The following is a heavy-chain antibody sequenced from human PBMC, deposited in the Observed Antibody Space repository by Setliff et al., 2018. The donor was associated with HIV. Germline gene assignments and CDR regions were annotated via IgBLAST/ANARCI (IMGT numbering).Heavy chain of an antibody. CDR1: GGSISTSRYY. Sequence: SETLSLTCTVSGGSISTSRYYWGWIRQPPGKGLEWIGSINYRGNTYYNPSLKSRAAISVDTSKNQISLKLSSVTAADTAVYYCASLDGSESPYIYYYHMDVWGKGTEVTVSS. D-gene: IGHD3-10*01. J-gene: IGHJ6*03. V-gene: IGHV4-39*01. CDR2: INYRGNT. CDR3: ASLDGSESPYIYYYHMDV.